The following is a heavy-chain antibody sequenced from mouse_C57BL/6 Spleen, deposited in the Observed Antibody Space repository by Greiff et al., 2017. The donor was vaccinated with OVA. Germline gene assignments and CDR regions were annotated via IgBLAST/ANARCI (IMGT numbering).Heavy chain of an antibody. J-gene: IGHJ1*03. D-gene: IGHD1-1*01. CDR3: AREGSRDWYFDV. CDR1: GFTFSDYY. Sequence: EVHLVESEGGLVQPGSSMKLSCTASGFTFSDYYMAWVRQVPEKGLEWVANINYDGSSTYYLDSLKSRFIISRDNAKNILYLQMSSLKSEDTATYYCAREGSRDWYFDVWGTGTTVTVSS. V-gene: IGHV5-16*01. CDR2: INYDGSST.